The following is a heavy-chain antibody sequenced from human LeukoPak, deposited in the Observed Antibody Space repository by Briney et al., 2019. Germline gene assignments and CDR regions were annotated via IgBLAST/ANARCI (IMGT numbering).Heavy chain of an antibody. V-gene: IGHV1-46*01. D-gene: IGHD6-13*01. J-gene: IGHJ4*02. CDR2: VTPRSGST. CDR3: ARVYGSTWGYFDY. Sequence: ASVKVSCKASGYTFTSYYMLWVRQAPGQGLEWMGMVTPRSGSTTYAQKFQGRVTMTRDTSTNTVYMELGSLRSEDTAVYYCARVYGSTWGYFDYWGQGTLVTVSS. CDR1: GYTFTSYY.